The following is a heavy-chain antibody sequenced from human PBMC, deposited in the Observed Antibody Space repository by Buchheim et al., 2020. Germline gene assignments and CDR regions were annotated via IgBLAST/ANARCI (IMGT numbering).Heavy chain of an antibody. CDR3: ARSRVVPAAMRAYSYYGMDV. CDR1: GGSFSDYY. CDR2: INHSGST. V-gene: IGHV4-34*01. D-gene: IGHD2-2*01. Sequence: QVQLQQWGARLLKPSETLSLTCAVYGGSFSDYYWSWIRQPPGKGLEWIGEINHSGSTNYNPSLKSRVTISVDTSKNQFSLRLSSVTAADTAVYYCARSRVVPAAMRAYSYYGMDVWGQGTT. J-gene: IGHJ6*02.